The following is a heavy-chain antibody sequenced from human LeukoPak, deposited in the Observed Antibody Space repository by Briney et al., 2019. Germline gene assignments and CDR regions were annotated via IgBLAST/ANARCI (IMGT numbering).Heavy chain of an antibody. V-gene: IGHV3-30*18. Sequence: PGGSLRLSCAASGFTFSSYAMSWVRQAPGKGLEWVAVISYDGSNKYYADSVKGRFTISRDNSKNTLYLQMNSLRAEDTAVYYCAKDLAVADYYDSSGSGYSDYWGQGTLVTVSS. CDR1: GFTFSSYA. J-gene: IGHJ4*02. CDR3: AKDLAVADYYDSSGSGYSDY. D-gene: IGHD3-22*01. CDR2: ISYDGSNK.